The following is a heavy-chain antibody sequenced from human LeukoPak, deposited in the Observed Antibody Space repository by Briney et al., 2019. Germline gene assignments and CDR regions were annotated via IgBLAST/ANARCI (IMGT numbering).Heavy chain of an antibody. CDR1: GYTFTSYY. CDR3: ARDRIAVAGTPNNWFDP. CDR2: INPSGGST. V-gene: IGHV1-46*01. Sequence: ASVKVSCKASGYTFTSYYMHWVRQAPGQGLEWMGIINPSGGSTSYAQKFQGRVTMTRDTSTSTVYMGLSSLRSEDTAVYYCARDRIAVAGTPNNWFDPWGQGTLVTVSS. D-gene: IGHD6-19*01. J-gene: IGHJ5*02.